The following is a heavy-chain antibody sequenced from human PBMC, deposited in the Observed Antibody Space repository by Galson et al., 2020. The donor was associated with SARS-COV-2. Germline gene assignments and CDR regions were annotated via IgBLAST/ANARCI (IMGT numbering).Heavy chain of an antibody. CDR3: ARLPYSRSLDYYCMDV. Sequence: ASVKVSCKASGYTFTIYEINWVRLTTGQGLEWMGWMNPKSGDTVYAQKFQGRVTMTRDTSTNTAYMELSSLRSEDSAVYYCARLPYSRSLDYYCMDVWGKGTTVTVSS. CDR2: MNPKSGDT. CDR1: GYTFTIYE. J-gene: IGHJ6*03. D-gene: IGHD6-13*01. V-gene: IGHV1-8*01.